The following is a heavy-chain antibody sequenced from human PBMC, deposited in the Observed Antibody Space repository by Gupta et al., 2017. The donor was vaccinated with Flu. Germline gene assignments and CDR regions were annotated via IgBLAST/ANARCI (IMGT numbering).Heavy chain of an antibody. Sequence: SISSGDYYWSWIRQPPGKGLEWIGYIYYSGSTYYTPSLKSRVTISVDTSKNQFSRKLSSVTAADTAVYYCAGAYWGYYFDYWGQGTLVTVSS. J-gene: IGHJ4*02. CDR1: SISSGDYY. V-gene: IGHV4-30-4*01. CDR2: IYYSGST. D-gene: IGHD3-16*01. CDR3: AGAYWGYYFDY.